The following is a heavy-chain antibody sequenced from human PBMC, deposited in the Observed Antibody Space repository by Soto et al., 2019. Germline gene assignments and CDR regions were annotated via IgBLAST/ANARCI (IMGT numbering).Heavy chain of an antibody. Sequence: PGGSLRLSCAASGFTFSSYGMHWVRQAPGKGLEWVAVIWYDGSNKYYADSVKGRFTISRDNSKNTLYLQMNSLRAEDTAVYYCARDRRYDFWSGHYYMDVWGKGTTVTVSS. CDR2: IWYDGSNK. V-gene: IGHV3-33*01. CDR1: GFTFSSYG. D-gene: IGHD3-3*01. CDR3: ARDRRYDFWSGHYYMDV. J-gene: IGHJ6*03.